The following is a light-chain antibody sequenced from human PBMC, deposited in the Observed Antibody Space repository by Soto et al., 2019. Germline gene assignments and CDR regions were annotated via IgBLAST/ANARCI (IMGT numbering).Light chain of an antibody. Sequence: QSALTQPASVSGSPGQSITISCTGSSSDIGGDDFVSWSQQHPGKAPKILIYEDSNRPSGVSNRFSGSKSGYTASLTISGLQAEDEADYYCIAYTRSYTWLFGEGTKVTVL. CDR1: SSDIGGDDF. J-gene: IGLJ3*02. CDR3: IAYTRSYTWL. V-gene: IGLV2-14*01. CDR2: EDS.